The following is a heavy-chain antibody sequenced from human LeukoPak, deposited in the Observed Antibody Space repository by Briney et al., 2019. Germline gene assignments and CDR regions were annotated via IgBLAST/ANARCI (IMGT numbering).Heavy chain of an antibody. D-gene: IGHD3-22*01. Sequence: GGSLRLSCAASGFTFSSYAMSWVRQAPGKGLEWVSALSGSGGSTYYADSVKGRFTISRDNPKNTPHLQMNSLRAEDTAVYYCAKDRGGYYYDSSGYYNYWGQGTLVTVSS. CDR2: LSGSGGST. CDR3: AKDRGGYYYDSSGYYNY. V-gene: IGHV3-23*01. CDR1: GFTFSSYA. J-gene: IGHJ4*02.